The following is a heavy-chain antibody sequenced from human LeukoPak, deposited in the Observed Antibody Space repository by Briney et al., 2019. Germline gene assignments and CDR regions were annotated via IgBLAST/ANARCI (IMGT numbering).Heavy chain of an antibody. D-gene: IGHD4-17*01. J-gene: IGHJ4*02. V-gene: IGHV4-34*01. CDR1: GGSFSGYY. CDR2: INHSGST. Sequence: PSETLSLTCAVYGGSFSGYYWSWIRQPPGKGLEWIGEINHSGSTSYNPSLKSRVTISVDTSKNQFSLKLSSVTAADTAVYYCAGATVVTHYFDYWGQGTLVTVSS. CDR3: AGATVVTHYFDY.